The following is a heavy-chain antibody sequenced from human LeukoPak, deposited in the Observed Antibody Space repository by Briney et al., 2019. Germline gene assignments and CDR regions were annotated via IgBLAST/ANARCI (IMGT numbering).Heavy chain of an antibody. J-gene: IGHJ4*02. V-gene: IGHV3-74*01. CDR3: AKEGADGDYLDY. D-gene: IGHD4-17*01. Sequence: GGSLRLSCAASGFDFSSNWMHWVRHAPGQGLVWVSRIKGDGISTNYADSVKGRFTISRDIAKNTLYLQMNSLRAEDTAVYYCAKEGADGDYLDYWGQGTLVTVSS. CDR1: GFDFSSNW. CDR2: IKGDGIST.